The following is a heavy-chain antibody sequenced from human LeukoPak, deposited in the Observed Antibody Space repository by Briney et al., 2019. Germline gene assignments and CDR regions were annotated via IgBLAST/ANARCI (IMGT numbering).Heavy chain of an antibody. Sequence: GESLKISCKGSGYSFTSYWISWVRQMPGKGLEWMGRIDPSDSYTNYSPSFQGHVTISADKSISTAYLQWSSLKASDTAMYYCATGDVNYGDYISLLLWGQGTLVTVSS. CDR1: GYSFTSYW. D-gene: IGHD4-17*01. CDR3: ATGDVNYGDYISLLL. V-gene: IGHV5-10-1*01. CDR2: IDPSDSYT. J-gene: IGHJ4*02.